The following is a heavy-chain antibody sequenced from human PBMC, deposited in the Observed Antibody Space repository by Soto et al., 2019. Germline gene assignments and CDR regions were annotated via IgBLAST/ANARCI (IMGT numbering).Heavy chain of an antibody. D-gene: IGHD3-9*01. CDR1: GGSISSSSYY. CDR2: IYYSGST. V-gene: IGHV4-39*01. Sequence: SETLSLTCTVSGGSISSSSYYWGWIRQPPGKGLEWIGSIYYSGSTYYNPSLKSRVTISVDTSKNQFSLKLSSVTAADTAVYYCARLRPLKSILNGLDYWGEGTLVTVSS. J-gene: IGHJ4*02. CDR3: ARLRPLKSILNGLDY.